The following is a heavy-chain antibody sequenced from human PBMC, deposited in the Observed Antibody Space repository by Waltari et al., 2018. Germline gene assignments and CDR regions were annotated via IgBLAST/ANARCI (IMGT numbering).Heavy chain of an antibody. CDR3: ARLLNGAFDF. J-gene: IGHJ3*01. CDR1: GYSISSGYS. D-gene: IGHD2-8*01. Sequence: QVQLQESGPGLEKPSETLSLTCAVSGYSISSGYSWGRIRQPPGKGLEWIGRIYHSWSTYYNPALKSRVTISVDTSKNQFSLKLSSVTAADTAVYYCARLLNGAFDFWGQGTMVTVSS. CDR2: IYHSWST. V-gene: IGHV4-38-2*01.